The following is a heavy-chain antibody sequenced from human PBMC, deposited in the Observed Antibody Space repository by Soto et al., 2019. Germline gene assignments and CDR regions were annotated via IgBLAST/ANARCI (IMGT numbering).Heavy chain of an antibody. CDR1: GGSFNSGGYY. J-gene: IGHJ4*02. D-gene: IGHD3-3*01. CDR2: IDHSGYT. CDR3: GRNRAGFFYGIAC. Sequence: SETLSLTCTVSGGSFNSGGYYWSWIRQHPGKGLAWLGYIDHSGYTFYNPSLQSRIILSIDTSKNQFSLKLSSATAADTAVYFWGRNRAGFFYGIACGGQGTQVPVSS. V-gene: IGHV4-31*03.